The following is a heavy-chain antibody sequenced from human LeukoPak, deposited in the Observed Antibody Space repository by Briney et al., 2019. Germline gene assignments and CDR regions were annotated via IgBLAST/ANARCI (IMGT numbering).Heavy chain of an antibody. J-gene: IGHJ4*02. D-gene: IGHD3-22*01. V-gene: IGHV3-30*18. CDR3: AKDPSLHYYDSSGDYYFDY. Sequence: PGRSLRLSCAASGFTFSNYGMHWVRQAPGKGLEWVAVISYDGSNKYYADSVKGRFTISRDNSKNTLYLQMNSLRAEDTAVYYCAKDPSLHYYDSSGDYYFDYWGQGTLVTVSS. CDR1: GFTFSNYG. CDR2: ISYDGSNK.